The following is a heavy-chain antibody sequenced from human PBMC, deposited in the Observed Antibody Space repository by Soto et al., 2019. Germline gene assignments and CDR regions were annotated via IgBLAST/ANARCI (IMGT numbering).Heavy chain of an antibody. D-gene: IGHD3-3*01. Sequence: SETLSLTCTVSGGSISSSSYYWGWIRQPPGKGLEWIGSIYYSGSTYYNPSLKSRVTISVDTSKNQFSLKLSSVTAADTAVYYCARHDYDFWSGYYTGWGQGTLVTVSS. CDR1: GGSISSSSYY. V-gene: IGHV4-39*01. J-gene: IGHJ4*02. CDR2: IYYSGST. CDR3: ARHDYDFWSGYYTG.